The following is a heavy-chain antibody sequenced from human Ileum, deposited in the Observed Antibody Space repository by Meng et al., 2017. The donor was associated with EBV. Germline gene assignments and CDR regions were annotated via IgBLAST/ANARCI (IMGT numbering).Heavy chain of an antibody. D-gene: IGHD6-19*01. Sequence: QVQRRDSGPGLVKPSETLSLTCSVSGGSVSSGGNYWSWIRQPPGKGLEWIGYIYNSGSTNYNPSLKSRVTISVDTSKNQFSLKLSSVTAADTAVYYCARDGYSSGSDWGQGTLVTVSS. J-gene: IGHJ4*02. V-gene: IGHV4-61*08. CDR1: GGSVSSGGNY. CDR3: ARDGYSSGSD. CDR2: IYNSGST.